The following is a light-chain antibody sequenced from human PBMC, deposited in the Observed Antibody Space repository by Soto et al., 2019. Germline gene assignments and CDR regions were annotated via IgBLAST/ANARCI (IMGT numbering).Light chain of an antibody. Sequence: DIQITQSPSTLSASVGDRVTITCRASQSIVRWLAWYQQKPGKAPKLLIYDASSLESGVTSRFSGSGSGTEFTLTISSLQPDDLATYYCQPYSSYSSTFGPGTQVEIK. V-gene: IGKV1-5*01. CDR2: DAS. J-gene: IGKJ1*01. CDR3: QPYSSYSST. CDR1: QSIVRW.